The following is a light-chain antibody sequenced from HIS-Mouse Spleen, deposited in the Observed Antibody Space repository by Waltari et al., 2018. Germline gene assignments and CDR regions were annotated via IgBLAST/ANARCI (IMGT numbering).Light chain of an antibody. CDR3: QQYYSYPLT. CDR2: AAS. J-gene: IGKJ4*01. CDR1: QGISSY. Sequence: AIRMTQSPSSLPASTGDRVPITCRASQGISSYLAWYQQKPGKAPKLLIYAASTLQSGVPSRFSGSGSGTDFTLTISCLQSEDFATYYCQQYYSYPLTFGGGTKVEIK. V-gene: IGKV1-8*01.